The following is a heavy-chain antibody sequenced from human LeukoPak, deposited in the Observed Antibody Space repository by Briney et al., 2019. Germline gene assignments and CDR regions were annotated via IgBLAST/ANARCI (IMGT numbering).Heavy chain of an antibody. CDR1: GYTFTGYY. V-gene: IGHV1-2*02. Sequence: GASVKVSCKASGYTFTGYYMHWVRQAPGQGLEWMGWINPNSGGTNYAQKFQGRVIMTRDTSISTAYMELSRLRSDDTAVYYCAGWVGAAGSSGPEGFDPWGQGTLVTVSS. CDR2: INPNSGGT. CDR3: AGWVGAAGSSGPEGFDP. D-gene: IGHD6-13*01. J-gene: IGHJ5*02.